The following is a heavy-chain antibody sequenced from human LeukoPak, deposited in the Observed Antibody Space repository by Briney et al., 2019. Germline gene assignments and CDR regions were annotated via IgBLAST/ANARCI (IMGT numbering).Heavy chain of an antibody. J-gene: IGHJ4*02. CDR3: ARDVGIRGLFDY. CDR2: INHSGSA. Sequence: SETLSLTCAVYGGSFSGYYWSWIRQPPGKGLEWIGEINHSGSANYNPSLKSRVTISVDTSKNQFSLKLSSVTAADTAVYYCARDVGIRGLFDYWGQGTLVTVSS. V-gene: IGHV4-34*01. CDR1: GGSFSGYY. D-gene: IGHD7-27*01.